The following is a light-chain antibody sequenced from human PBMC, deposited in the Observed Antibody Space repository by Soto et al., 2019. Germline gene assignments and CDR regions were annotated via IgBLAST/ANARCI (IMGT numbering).Light chain of an antibody. Sequence: AIRMTQSPSSFSASIGDRVNITCRASQGISSYLAWYQQKPGKAPKLLISAASTSQSGVPSRFSGSGSGTDFTLTISRLQSEDFATYYCQQYYGYPLTFGGGTKVEIK. J-gene: IGKJ4*01. CDR2: AAS. CDR3: QQYYGYPLT. CDR1: QGISSY. V-gene: IGKV1-8*01.